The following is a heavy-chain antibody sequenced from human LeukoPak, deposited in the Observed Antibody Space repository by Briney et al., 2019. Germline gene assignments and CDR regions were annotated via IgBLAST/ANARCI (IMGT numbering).Heavy chain of an antibody. CDR1: GGSISSSSYY. Sequence: SETLSLTCTVSGGSISSSSYYWGWIRQPPGKGLEWIGSIYYSGSTYYNPSLKSRVTISVDTSKNQFSLKLSSVTAADTAVYYCARGNYYGSRSYSYYFDYWGQGTLVTVSS. CDR3: ARGNYYGSRSYSYYFDY. V-gene: IGHV4-39*07. CDR2: IYYSGST. D-gene: IGHD3-10*01. J-gene: IGHJ4*02.